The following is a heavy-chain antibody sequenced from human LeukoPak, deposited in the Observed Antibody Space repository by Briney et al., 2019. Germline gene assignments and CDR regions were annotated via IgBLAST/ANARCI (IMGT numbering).Heavy chain of an antibody. Sequence: GGSLRLSCAASGLTFSDYAMSWFRRAPGKGLEYVAGITSGFTPLYADFVKGRFTVSRDNSKSTFHLQMNSLRAEDPAVYFCAKDYSDSRVADVFLEYWGQGTLVTVSS. CDR3: AKDYSDSRVADVFLEY. J-gene: IGHJ4*02. CDR2: ITSGFTP. D-gene: IGHD2-21*01. V-gene: IGHV3-23*01. CDR1: GLTFSDYA.